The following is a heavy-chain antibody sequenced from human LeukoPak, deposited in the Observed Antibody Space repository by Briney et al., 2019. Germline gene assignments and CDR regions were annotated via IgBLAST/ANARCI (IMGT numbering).Heavy chain of an antibody. J-gene: IGHJ4*02. CDR3: AASGWTPGLDY. D-gene: IGHD6-19*01. Sequence: SETLSLTCAIYSGSFSGYYWNWIRQPPGKGLEWIGEINHSGFTNYNPSLNSRVTMSVDTSKNQFSLNLTSVTAADTAVYYCAASGWTPGLDYWGQGTPVTVSS. CDR1: SGSFSGYY. CDR2: INHSGFT. V-gene: IGHV4-34*01.